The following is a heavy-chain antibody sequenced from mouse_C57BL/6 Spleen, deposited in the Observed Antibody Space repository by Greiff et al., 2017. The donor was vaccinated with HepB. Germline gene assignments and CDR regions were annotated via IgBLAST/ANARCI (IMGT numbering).Heavy chain of an antibody. V-gene: IGHV1-52*01. CDR3: ARFDDGYPSYAMDY. CDR1: GYTFTSYW. J-gene: IGHJ4*01. Sequence: QVQLQQPGAELVRPGSSVKLSCKASGYTFTSYWMHWVKQRPIQGLEWIGNIDPSDSETHYNQKFKDKATLTVDKSSSTAYMQLSSLTSEDSAVYYCARFDDGYPSYAMDYWGQGTSVTVSS. CDR2: IDPSDSET. D-gene: IGHD2-3*01.